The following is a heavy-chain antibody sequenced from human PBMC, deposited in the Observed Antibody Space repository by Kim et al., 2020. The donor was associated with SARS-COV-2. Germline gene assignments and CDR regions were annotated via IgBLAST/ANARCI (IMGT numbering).Heavy chain of an antibody. V-gene: IGHV4-59*13. D-gene: IGHD3-9*01. CDR3: ARVGTPDYDILTGYYYYGMDV. J-gene: IGHJ6*02. CDR1: GGSISSYY. Sequence: SQTLSLTCTVSGGSISSYYWSWIRQPPGKGLEWIGYIYYSGSTNYNPSLKSRVTISVDTYKNQFSLKLSSVTAADTAVYYCARVGTPDYDILTGYYYYGMDVWGQGTTVTVSS. CDR2: IYYSGST.